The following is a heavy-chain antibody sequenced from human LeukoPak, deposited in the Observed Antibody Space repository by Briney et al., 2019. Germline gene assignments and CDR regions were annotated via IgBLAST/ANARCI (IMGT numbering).Heavy chain of an antibody. CDR3: AKSPGGYSGPFGD. J-gene: IGHJ4*02. D-gene: IGHD5-12*01. CDR1: GFTFNNFG. CDR2: ISYEGSKK. V-gene: IGHV3-30*18. Sequence: PGTSVRLSCAASGFTFNNFGFHWVRQAPGKGLEWVAAISYEGSKKYYGDSVKGRFTISRDNAKQMVDLQMNSLRVEDTAVYYCAKSPGGYSGPFGDWGQGTLVTVSS.